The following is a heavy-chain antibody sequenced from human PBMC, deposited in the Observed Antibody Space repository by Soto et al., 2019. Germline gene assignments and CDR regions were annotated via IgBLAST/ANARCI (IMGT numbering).Heavy chain of an antibody. CDR1: GFTFSSYS. V-gene: IGHV3-21*01. J-gene: IGHJ6*02. Sequence: PGGSLRLSCAASGFTFSSYSMNWVRQAPGKGLEWVSSISSSSSYIYYADSVKGRFTISRDNAKNSLYLQMNSLRAEGTAVYYCARDYSMVRGFPPKGGYYYYGMDVWGQGTTVTVSS. CDR3: ARDYSMVRGFPPKGGYYYYGMDV. D-gene: IGHD3-10*01. CDR2: ISSSSSYI.